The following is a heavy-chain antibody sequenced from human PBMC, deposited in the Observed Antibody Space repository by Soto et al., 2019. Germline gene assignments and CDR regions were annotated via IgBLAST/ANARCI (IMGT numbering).Heavy chain of an antibody. D-gene: IGHD3-9*01. V-gene: IGHV4-39*01. CDR2: IYYSGST. Sequence: SETLSLTCTVSGGSISSSSYYWGWIRQPPGKGLEWIGSIYYSGSTYYNPSLKSRVTISVDTSKNQFSLKLSSVTAADTAVYYCARQSHYDILTGYYTPTDLFDYWGQGTLVTVSS. CDR3: ARQSHYDILTGYYTPTDLFDY. CDR1: GGSISSSSYY. J-gene: IGHJ4*02.